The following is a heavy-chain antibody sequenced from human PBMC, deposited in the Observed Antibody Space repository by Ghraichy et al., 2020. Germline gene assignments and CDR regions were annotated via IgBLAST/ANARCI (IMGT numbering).Heavy chain of an antibody. J-gene: IGHJ6*02. D-gene: IGHD3-10*01. CDR1: GFTFITSG. CDR2: IRYDGSTK. CDR3: AKKGYYASGNFNYYSYPMDV. Sequence: GGSLRLSCVASGFTFITSGMHWVRQAPGKGLEWVAFIRYDGSTKYYADSVKGRFTISRDNSKNTLYLQMNSLRAEDTAVYYCAKKGYYASGNFNYYSYPMDVWGQGTTVTVSS. V-gene: IGHV3-30*02.